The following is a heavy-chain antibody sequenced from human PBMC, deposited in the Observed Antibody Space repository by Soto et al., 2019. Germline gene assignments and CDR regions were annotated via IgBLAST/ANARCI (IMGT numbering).Heavy chain of an antibody. CDR3: ARGVPLRLVVKKGAPDKYYFDS. Sequence: SETLSLTCAVYGGSFSGYYWTWIRRSPGKGLEWIGEINHSGATNYNPSLKSRVTISVDTSKNQFSLRLSSLTAADTAVYYCARGVPLRLVVKKGAPDKYYFDSWGPGTLVTVYS. J-gene: IGHJ4*02. V-gene: IGHV4-34*01. D-gene: IGHD4-17*01. CDR2: INHSGAT. CDR1: GGSFSGYY.